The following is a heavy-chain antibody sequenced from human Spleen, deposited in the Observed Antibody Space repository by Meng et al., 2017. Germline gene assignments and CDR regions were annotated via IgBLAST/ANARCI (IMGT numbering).Heavy chain of an antibody. D-gene: IGHD3-22*01. Sequence: HGQIPESGGEVNKPGSSVKISFKASGYTFTGYYIPWVRQAPGQGLEWMGRMNPNTGVTNFAQKFLGRVTMTKDTSVSTAYMELSSLRSDDTAVYFCARVDHYESFGYKPTYFFDYWGQGTLVTVSS. J-gene: IGHJ4*02. CDR3: ARVDHYESFGYKPTYFFDY. CDR2: MNPNTGVT. CDR1: GYTFTGYY. V-gene: IGHV1-2*06.